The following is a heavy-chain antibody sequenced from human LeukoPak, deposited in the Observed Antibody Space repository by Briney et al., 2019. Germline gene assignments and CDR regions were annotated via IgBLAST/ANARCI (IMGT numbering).Heavy chain of an antibody. CDR3: AKELGYCSSTSCSSFDY. CDR1: GFTFSSYW. J-gene: IGHJ4*02. CDR2: IKQDGSEK. D-gene: IGHD2-2*01. Sequence: GRSLRLSCAASGFTFSSYWMSWVRQAPGKGLEWVANIKQDGSEKYYVDSVKGRFTISRDNAKNSLYLQMNSLRAEDTALYYCAKELGYCSSTSCSSFDYWGQGTLVTVSS. V-gene: IGHV3-7*03.